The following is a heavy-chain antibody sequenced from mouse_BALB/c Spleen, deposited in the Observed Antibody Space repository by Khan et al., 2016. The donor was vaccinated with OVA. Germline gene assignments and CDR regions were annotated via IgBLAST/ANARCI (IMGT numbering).Heavy chain of an antibody. D-gene: IGHD1-1*01. CDR2: ISSGGDYI. J-gene: IGHJ3*01. CDR3: ARHNYGPFAY. V-gene: IGHV5-6*01. CDR1: GFTFSTYA. Sequence: EVELVKSGGDLVKPGGSLKLSCAASGFTFSTYAMSWVRQTPDKRLEWVATISSGGDYIYYPDSVKGRFTISRDNANNTLYLQMSSLRSEDTAMYYCARHNYGPFAYWGQGTLVTVSA.